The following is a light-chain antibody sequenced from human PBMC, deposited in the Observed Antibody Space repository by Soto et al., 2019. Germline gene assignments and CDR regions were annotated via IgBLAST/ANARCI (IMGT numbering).Light chain of an antibody. V-gene: IGLV3-1*01. CDR3: QAWDSSTVV. J-gene: IGLJ2*01. CDR2: QDI. CDR1: KLGNKY. Sequence: SYELTQPPSVSVPPGQTASITCSGHKLGNKYACWYQRKPGQSPVLVIYQDIKRPSGIPERFSGSNSGNTATLTISGTQAMDEADYYCQAWDSSTVVFGGGTKLTVL.